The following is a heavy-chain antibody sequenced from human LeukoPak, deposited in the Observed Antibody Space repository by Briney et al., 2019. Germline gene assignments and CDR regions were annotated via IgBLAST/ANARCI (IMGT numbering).Heavy chain of an antibody. V-gene: IGHV4-38-2*02. CDR1: GYSISSGYY. J-gene: IGHJ5*02. CDR3: ARDLRSWFDP. Sequence: SETLSLTRTVSGYSISSGYYWGWIRQPPGKGLEWIGSIYHSGSTYYNPSLKSRVTISVDTSKNQFSLKLSSVTAADTAVYYCARDLRSWFDPWGQGTLVTVSS. CDR2: IYHSGST.